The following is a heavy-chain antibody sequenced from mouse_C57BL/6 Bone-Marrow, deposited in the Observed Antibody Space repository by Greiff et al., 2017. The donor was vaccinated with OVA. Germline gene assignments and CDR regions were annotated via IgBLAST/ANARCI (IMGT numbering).Heavy chain of an antibody. Sequence: QVQLKQPGAELVKPGASVKLSCKASGYTFTSYWMHWVQQRPGRGLEWIGRIDPNSGGTKYNEKFKSKATLTVDKPYSTYYMQLSSLTSEDSAVYYGVFTTVVAPFDYWGQGTTLTVSS. D-gene: IGHD1-1*01. V-gene: IGHV1-72*01. J-gene: IGHJ2*01. CDR2: IDPNSGGT. CDR1: GYTFTSYW. CDR3: VFTTVVAPFDY.